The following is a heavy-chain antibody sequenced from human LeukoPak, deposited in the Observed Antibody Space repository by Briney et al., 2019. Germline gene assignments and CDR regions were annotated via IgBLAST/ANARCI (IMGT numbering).Heavy chain of an antibody. J-gene: IGHJ4*02. CDR2: ITGSGGST. CDR3: AKYYYDTSGESLPDY. CDR1: GFTFRTYG. Sequence: PGGSLRLSCAASGFTFRTYGMSWVRQTPGKGLEWVSAITGSGGSTFYADSVKGRFTISRDNSKNTLYLQMNSLRADDTAVYYCAKYYYDTSGESLPDYWGQGTLVTVSS. D-gene: IGHD3-22*01. V-gene: IGHV3-23*01.